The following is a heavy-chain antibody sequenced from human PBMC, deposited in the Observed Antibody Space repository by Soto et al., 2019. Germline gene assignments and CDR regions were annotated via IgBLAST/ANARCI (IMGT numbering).Heavy chain of an antibody. J-gene: IGHJ4*02. CDR3: ARGLFVFDY. CDR2: IKEDGSEK. D-gene: IGHD2-21*01. V-gene: IGHV3-7*01. Sequence: GGSLRLSCAASGFTFSRYWMSWVRQAPGKGLEWVANIKEDGSEKYYVDSVKGRFTISRDNAKNSLYLQMNSLRAEDTAVYYCARGLFVFDYWGQGTLVTVSS. CDR1: GFTFSRYW.